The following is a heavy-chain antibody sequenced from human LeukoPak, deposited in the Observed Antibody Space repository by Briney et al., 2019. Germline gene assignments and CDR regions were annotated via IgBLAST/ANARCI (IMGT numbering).Heavy chain of an antibody. D-gene: IGHD4-17*01. J-gene: IGHJ3*02. V-gene: IGHV4-59*11. Sequence: SETLSLTCAVSDDSFSSHYWTWIRQPPGKGLEWIGYISYIGRTNYNPSLKSRVTVSIDTSKNQFSLKLTSVTAADTAVYYCARDLVTVTKGFDIWGQGTMVSVSS. CDR1: DDSFSSHY. CDR2: ISYIGRT. CDR3: ARDLVTVTKGFDI.